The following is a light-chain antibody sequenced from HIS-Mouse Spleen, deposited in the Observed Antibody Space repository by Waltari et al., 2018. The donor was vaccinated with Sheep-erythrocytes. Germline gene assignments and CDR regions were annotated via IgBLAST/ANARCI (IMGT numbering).Light chain of an antibody. CDR1: RPNIWNNY. J-gene: IGLJ3*02. V-gene: IGLV1-51*01. CDR3: GTWDSSLSAGRV. CDR2: DNN. Sequence: QSVLTQPPSVSAAPGQKVTICCYGSRPNIWNNYVSWYQHRPGTAPKLLIYDNNKRPSGIPDRFSGSKSGTSATLGITGLQTGDEADYYCGTWDSSLSAGRVFGGGTKLTVL.